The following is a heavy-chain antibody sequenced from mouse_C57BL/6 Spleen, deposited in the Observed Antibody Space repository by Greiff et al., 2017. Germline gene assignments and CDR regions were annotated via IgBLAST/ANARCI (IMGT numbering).Heavy chain of an antibody. CDR3: AGSGDGSSYDFDY. CDR2: IYWDDDK. D-gene: IGHD1-1*01. J-gene: IGHJ2*01. V-gene: IGHV8-12*01. CDR1: GFSLSTSGMG. Sequence: QVTLKVSGPGILQSSQTLSLTCSFSGFSLSTSGMGVSWIRQPSGKGLEWLAHIYWDDDKRYNPSLKSRLTISKDTSRNQVFLKSTSVDTADTATYCCAGSGDGSSYDFDYWGQGATLTVSS.